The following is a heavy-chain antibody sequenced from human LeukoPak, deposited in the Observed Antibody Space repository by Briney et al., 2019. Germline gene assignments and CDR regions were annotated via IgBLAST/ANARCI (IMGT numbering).Heavy chain of an antibody. D-gene: IGHD3-22*01. Sequence: GGSLRLSCAASGFTVSSNYMSWVRKAPGKGLEWVSVIYSGGSTYYADSVRGRFTISRDNSKNTLYLQMNSLGAEDTAVYYCARVSYYDSSGYYFLSYVDYWGQGTLVTVSS. J-gene: IGHJ4*02. CDR1: GFTVSSNY. CDR2: IYSGGST. V-gene: IGHV3-53*01. CDR3: ARVSYYDSSGYYFLSYVDY.